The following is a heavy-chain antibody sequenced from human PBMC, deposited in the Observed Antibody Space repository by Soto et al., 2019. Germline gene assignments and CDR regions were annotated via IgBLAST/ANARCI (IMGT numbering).Heavy chain of an antibody. CDR1: GGSINNYY. D-gene: IGHD3-22*01. J-gene: IGHJ4*02. CDR2: IYYSGST. V-gene: IGHV4-59*08. CDR3: ARLGGYYQAFDQ. Sequence: LSETLSLTCTVSGGSINNYYWSWFRQPPGKGLEWIGYIYYSGSTTYKPSLKSRVTISVDTSKNQFFLKLNPVTAADTAVYYCARLGGYYQAFDQWGQGSLVTVSS.